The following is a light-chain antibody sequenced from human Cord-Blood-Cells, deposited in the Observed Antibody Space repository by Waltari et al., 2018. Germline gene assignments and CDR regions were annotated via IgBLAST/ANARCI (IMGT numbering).Light chain of an antibody. V-gene: IGKV1-39*01. CDR1: QSISSY. Sequence: DIKRTQSPSSLPAAVGDRVTITCRASQSISSYLNWYQQKPGKAPKLLIYAASSLQSGVPSRFSGSGSGTDFTLTISSLQPEDFATYYCQQSYSTPRTFGQGTKLEIK. CDR2: AAS. CDR3: QQSYSTPRT. J-gene: IGKJ2*01.